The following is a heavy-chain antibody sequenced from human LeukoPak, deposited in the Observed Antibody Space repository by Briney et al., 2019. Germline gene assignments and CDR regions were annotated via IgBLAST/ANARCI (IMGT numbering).Heavy chain of an antibody. D-gene: IGHD1-26*01. CDR3: AREWELLVDY. Sequence: ASVKVSCKASGYSFTSYAMNWARQAPGQGLEWMGWINTTTGNPTYAQGFTGRFGFFVDTSVSTAYLQIGSLKAEDTAVYYCAREWELLVDYWGQGTLVTVSS. CDR1: GYSFTSYA. J-gene: IGHJ4*02. CDR2: INTTTGNP. V-gene: IGHV7-4-1*01.